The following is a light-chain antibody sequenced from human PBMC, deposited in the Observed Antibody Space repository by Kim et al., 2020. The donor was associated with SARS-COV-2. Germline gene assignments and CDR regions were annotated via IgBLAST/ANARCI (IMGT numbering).Light chain of an antibody. J-gene: IGKJ3*01. V-gene: IGKV3-15*01. CDR2: GVS. CDR3: QQYNDWPPV. Sequence: GAPGERATLSCRASQSVSSNLAWYQQKPGQAPRLLIYGVSSRATGIPARFSGSGSGTEFTLTISSLQSEDFAVYYCQQYNDWPPVFGPGTKVDIK. CDR1: QSVSSN.